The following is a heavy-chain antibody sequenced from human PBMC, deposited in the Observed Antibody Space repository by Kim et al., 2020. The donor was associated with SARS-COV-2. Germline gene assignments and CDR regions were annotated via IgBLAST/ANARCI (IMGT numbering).Heavy chain of an antibody. CDR3: ARRDDSSGYYYYFDY. J-gene: IGHJ4*02. V-gene: IGHV4-34*01. D-gene: IGHD3-22*01. Sequence: SETLSLTCAVYGGSFSGYYWSWIRQPPGKGLEWIGEINHSGSTNYNPSLKSRVTISVDTSKNQFSLKLSSVTAADTAVYYCARRDDSSGYYYYFDYWGQG. CDR1: GGSFSGYY. CDR2: INHSGST.